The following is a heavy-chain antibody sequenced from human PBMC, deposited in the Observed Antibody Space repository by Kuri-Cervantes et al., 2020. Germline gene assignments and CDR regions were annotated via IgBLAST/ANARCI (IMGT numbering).Heavy chain of an antibody. CDR2: ISSSSSTI. CDR1: GFTFSSYS. V-gene: IGHV3-48*01. D-gene: IGHD6-13*01. CDR3: AKDGFIIAGAPSG. Sequence: GGSLRLSCAASGFTFSSYSMNWVRQAPGKGLEWVSYISSSSSTIYYADSVKGRFTTSRDNSKNTLYLQMNSLRAEDTAVYYCAKDGFIIAGAPSGRGQGTLVTVSS. J-gene: IGHJ4*02.